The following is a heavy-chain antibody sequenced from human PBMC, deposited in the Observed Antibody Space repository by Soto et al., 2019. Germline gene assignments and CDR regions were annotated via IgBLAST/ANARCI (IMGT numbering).Heavy chain of an antibody. J-gene: IGHJ6*03. CDR2: ISGSSGST. Sequence: PGGSLRLSCAASGFTFSSYAMSWVRQAPGKGLEWVSAISGSSGSTGYADSVKGRFTISRDNAKNTLYLQMNSLRAEDTALYYCAKSAHADYYYYMDVWGKRTTVTVSS. CDR3: AKSAHADYYYYMDV. V-gene: IGHV3-23*01. D-gene: IGHD2-8*01. CDR1: GFTFSSYA.